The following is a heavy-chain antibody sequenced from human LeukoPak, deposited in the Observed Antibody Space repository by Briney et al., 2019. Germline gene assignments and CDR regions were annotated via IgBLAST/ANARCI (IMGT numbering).Heavy chain of an antibody. CDR1: GYSISSGYY. CDR3: ARVSSSWYQDWYFDL. D-gene: IGHD6-13*01. J-gene: IGHJ2*01. Sequence: SETLSLTCNVSGYSISSGYYWGWIRPPPGKGLEWIGSIYHTGGTYYNPSLKSRVTISVGTSKNQFSLKLSSVTAADTAVYYCARVSSSWYQDWYFDLWGRGTLVTVSS. CDR2: IYHTGGT. V-gene: IGHV4-38-2*02.